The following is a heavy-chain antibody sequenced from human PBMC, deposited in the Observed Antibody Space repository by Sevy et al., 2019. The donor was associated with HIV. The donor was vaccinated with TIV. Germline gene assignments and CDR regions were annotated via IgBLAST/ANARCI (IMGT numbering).Heavy chain of an antibody. D-gene: IGHD3-16*01. Sequence: SETLSLSCSVSGGSVSSGTYYWSWIRQPPGKGLEWIGHIYKTGSTNYKLSLQSRVTISVDTSTNQFSLRLRSATAADTAVYYCARVPRGQLWYSGSLGGYYYHMDVWGKGTTVTVSS. CDR1: GGSVSSGTYY. V-gene: IGHV4-61*01. J-gene: IGHJ6*03. CDR2: IYKTGST. CDR3: ARVPRGQLWYSGSLGGYYYHMDV.